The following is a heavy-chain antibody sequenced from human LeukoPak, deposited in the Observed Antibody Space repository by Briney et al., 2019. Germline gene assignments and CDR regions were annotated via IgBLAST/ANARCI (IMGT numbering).Heavy chain of an antibody. CDR1: GGSIGTYY. V-gene: IGHV4-59*01. J-gene: IGHJ4*02. CDR3: ARGVSSSWYPIDY. Sequence: SETLSLTCTVSGGSIGTYYWSWIRQPPGKGPEWIGDIYYSGSTNYNPSLKSRVTISVDTSKNQFSLRLNSVTAADTAVYYCARGVSSSWYPIDYWGQGTLVTVSS. CDR2: IYYSGST. D-gene: IGHD6-13*01.